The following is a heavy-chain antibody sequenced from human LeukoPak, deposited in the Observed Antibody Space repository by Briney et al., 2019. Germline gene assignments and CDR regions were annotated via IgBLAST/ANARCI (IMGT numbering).Heavy chain of an antibody. CDR2: ISSSSSYI. Sequence: NPGGSLRLSCAASGFTFSSYIMNWVRQAPGKGLEWVSSISSSSSYIYYGDSVKGRFTISRDNTKNSLYLQMNSLRAEGTAVYYCARAQRGDYYFDYWGQGTLVTVSS. J-gene: IGHJ4*02. CDR3: ARAQRGDYYFDY. CDR1: GFTFSSYI. D-gene: IGHD2-21*02. V-gene: IGHV3-21*01.